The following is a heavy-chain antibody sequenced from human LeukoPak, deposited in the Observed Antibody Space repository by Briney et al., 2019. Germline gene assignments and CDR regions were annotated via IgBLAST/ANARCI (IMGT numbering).Heavy chain of an antibody. CDR1: GGSFSGYY. Sequence: PSETLSLTCAVYGGSFSGYYWSWIRQPPGKGLEWIGEINHSGSTNYNPSLKSRVTISVDTSKNQFSLKLSSVTAADTAVYSCARNPNPIVVVPAATGGYFDYWGQGTLVTVSS. CDR3: ARNPNPIVVVPAATGGYFDY. CDR2: INHSGST. J-gene: IGHJ4*02. V-gene: IGHV4-34*01. D-gene: IGHD2-2*01.